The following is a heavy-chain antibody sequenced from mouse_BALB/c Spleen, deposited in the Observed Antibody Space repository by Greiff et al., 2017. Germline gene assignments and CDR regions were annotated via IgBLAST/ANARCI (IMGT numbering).Heavy chain of an antibody. J-gene: IGHJ4*01. V-gene: IGHV2-4-1*01. CDR1: GFSLTSYG. Sequence: VKLMESGPGLVQPSQSLSITCTVSGFSLTSYGVHWVRQSPGKGLEWLGVIWSGGSTDYNAAFISRLSISKDNSKSQVFFKMNSLQADDTAIYYCARNFPSMITTDAMDYWGQGTSVTVSS. D-gene: IGHD2-4*01. CDR3: ARNFPSMITTDAMDY. CDR2: IWSGGST.